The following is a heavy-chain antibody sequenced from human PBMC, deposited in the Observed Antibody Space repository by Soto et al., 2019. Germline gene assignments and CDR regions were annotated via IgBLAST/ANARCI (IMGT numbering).Heavy chain of an antibody. D-gene: IGHD1-1*01. CDR1: VYSFTSYC. V-gene: IGHV5-51*01. CDR2: IYPGDSDT. CDR3: AILQGYNWNDALFDY. Sequence: LKISCKGPVYSFTSYCIGLVRQMPGKGLEWMGIIYPGDSDTRYSPSFQGQVTISADKSISTAYLQWSSLKASDTAMYYCAILQGYNWNDALFDYWGQGTLVTVSS. J-gene: IGHJ4*02.